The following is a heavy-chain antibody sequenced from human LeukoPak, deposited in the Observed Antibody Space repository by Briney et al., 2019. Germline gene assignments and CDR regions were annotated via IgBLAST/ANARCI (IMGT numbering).Heavy chain of an antibody. Sequence: KSSETLSLTCTVSGGSISSGDYYWSWIRQPPGKGLEWIGYIYYSGSANYNPSLKSRVTISVDTSKNQFSLKLSSVTAADTAVYYCSVTGDAFDIWGQGTMVTVSS. J-gene: IGHJ3*02. V-gene: IGHV4-30-4*03. D-gene: IGHD3-16*01. CDR2: IYYSGSA. CDR3: SVTGDAFDI. CDR1: GGSISSGDYY.